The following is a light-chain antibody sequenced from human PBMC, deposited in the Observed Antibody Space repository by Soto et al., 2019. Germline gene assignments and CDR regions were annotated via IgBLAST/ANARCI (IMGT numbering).Light chain of an antibody. V-gene: IGKV2-30*01. Sequence: DVVMTQSPLSLPVTLGQPASISCRSSQSLVYSDGNTYLSWFHQRPGQSPRRLIHKVSNRDSGVPDRVSGSGSGTDFTLKVSRVEAEDVGLYYCMPATHWPRTFGPGTKVEIK. J-gene: IGKJ1*01. CDR3: MPATHWPRT. CDR2: KVS. CDR1: QSLVYSDGNTY.